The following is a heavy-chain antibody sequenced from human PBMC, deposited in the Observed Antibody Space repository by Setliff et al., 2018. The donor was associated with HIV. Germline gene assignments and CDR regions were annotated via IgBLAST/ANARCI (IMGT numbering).Heavy chain of an antibody. V-gene: IGHV3-66*02. Sequence: GGSLRLSCEASGSTVSSSYMAWVRQAPGEGLEWVSTIYSDGSTYHRDSVKGRFTLSRDNSKNTVYLQVGSLRPDDTAMYYCARSRPYNSALDYWGQGTLVTVSS. CDR2: IYSDGST. CDR3: ARSRPYNSALDY. J-gene: IGHJ4*02. D-gene: IGHD6-25*01. CDR1: GSTVSSSY.